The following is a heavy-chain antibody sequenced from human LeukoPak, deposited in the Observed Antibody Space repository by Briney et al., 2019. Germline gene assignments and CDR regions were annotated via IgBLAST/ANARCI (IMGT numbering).Heavy chain of an antibody. CDR2: INPSGGST. J-gene: IGHJ4*02. Sequence: ASVKVSCKASGYTFTSYYMHWVRQAPGQGLEWMGIINPSGGSTSYAQKFQGRVTMTRDTSTSTVYMELSSLRSTDTAVYYCARETSIMITFGGLDYWGQGTLVTVSS. V-gene: IGHV1-46*01. CDR1: GYTFTSYY. D-gene: IGHD3-16*01. CDR3: ARETSIMITFGGLDY.